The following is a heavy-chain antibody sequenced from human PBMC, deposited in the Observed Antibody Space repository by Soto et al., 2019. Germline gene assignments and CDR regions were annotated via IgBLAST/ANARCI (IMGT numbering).Heavy chain of an antibody. V-gene: IGHV3-11*06. CDR3: ARSGDNYNRLDY. CDR1: GFTFSDYY. Sequence: GALRLSCEGSGFTFSDYYISWIRQAPGKGLEWISYSSNSGTFSRYADSVKGRFSISRDNTKNLLYLQMNSLRAEDTAVYYCARSGDNYNRLDYWGQGTPVTVSS. J-gene: IGHJ4*02. CDR2: SSNSGTFS. D-gene: IGHD2-21*02.